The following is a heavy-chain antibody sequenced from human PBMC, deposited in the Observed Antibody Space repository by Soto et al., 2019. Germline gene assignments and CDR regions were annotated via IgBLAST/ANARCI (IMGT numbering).Heavy chain of an antibody. CDR3: AKGYSNYWGALDY. D-gene: IGHD4-4*01. V-gene: IGHV3-30*18. CDR1: GFTFSSYG. CDR2: ISYDGSNK. J-gene: IGHJ4*02. Sequence: QLQLVESGGGVVQPGRSLRLSCAASGFTFSSYGMHWVRQAPGKGLEWVAVISYDGSNKYYADSVKGRFTISRDNSKNTLYLQMNSLRAEDTAVYYCAKGYSNYWGALDYWGQGTLVTVSS.